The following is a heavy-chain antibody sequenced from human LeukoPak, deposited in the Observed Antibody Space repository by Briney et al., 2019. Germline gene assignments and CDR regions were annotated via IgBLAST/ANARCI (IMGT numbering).Heavy chain of an antibody. CDR3: ARWHIVGAANFDY. CDR2: INHSGST. V-gene: IGHV4-34*01. CDR1: GGSFSGYY. Sequence: SQTLSLTCAVYGGSFSGYYWSWIRQPPGKGLEWIGEINHSGSTNYNPSLKSRVTISVDTSKNQFSLKLSSVSAADTAVYYCARWHIVGAANFDYWGQGTLVTVSS. J-gene: IGHJ4*02. D-gene: IGHD1-26*01.